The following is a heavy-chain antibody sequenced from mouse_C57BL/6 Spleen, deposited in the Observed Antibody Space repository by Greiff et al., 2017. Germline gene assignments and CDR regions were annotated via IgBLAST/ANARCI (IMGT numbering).Heavy chain of an antibody. D-gene: IGHD1-1*01. CDR3: ARRTTVVDDFDY. J-gene: IGHJ2*01. CDR2: IYPGDGDT. CDR1: GYAFRSYW. V-gene: IGHV1-80*01. Sequence: VQLQQSGAELVKPGASVKISCKASGYAFRSYWMNWVKQRPGKGLEWIGQIYPGDGDTNYNGKFKGKATLTADKSSSTAYMQLSSLTSEDSAVYFCARRTTVVDDFDYWGQGTTLTVSS.